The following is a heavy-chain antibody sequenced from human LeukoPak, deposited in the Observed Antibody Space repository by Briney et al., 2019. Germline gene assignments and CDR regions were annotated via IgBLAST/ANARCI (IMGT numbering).Heavy chain of an antibody. CDR1: GGSIGTYY. D-gene: IGHD3-16*02. CDR2: IYVTGN. J-gene: IGHJ6*03. Sequence: SETLSLTCTVSGGSIGTYYWGWVRQSPGKGLEWIGYIYVTGNRYNPYLQSRVTISVDTSRNQFFLKMSSVTAADTAVYYCARHIGGGIEDMDVWGKGTKVTVSS. V-gene: IGHV4-59*08. CDR3: ARHIGGGIEDMDV.